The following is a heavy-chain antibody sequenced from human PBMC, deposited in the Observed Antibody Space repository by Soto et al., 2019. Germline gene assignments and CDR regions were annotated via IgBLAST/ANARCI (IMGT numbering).Heavy chain of an antibody. CDR3: ASAGKVADY. CDR1: GYTFTSYG. D-gene: IGHD6-13*01. Sequence: ASVKVSCKASGYTFTSYGISWVRQAPGQGLEWMGWINAGNGNTKYSQKFQGRVTITRDTSASTAYMELSSLRSEDAAVYYCASAGKVADYWGQGTLVTVSS. J-gene: IGHJ4*02. V-gene: IGHV1-3*01. CDR2: INAGNGNT.